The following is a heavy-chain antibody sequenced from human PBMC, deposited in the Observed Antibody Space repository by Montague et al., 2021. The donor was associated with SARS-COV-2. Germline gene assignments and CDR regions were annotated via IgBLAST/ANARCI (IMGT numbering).Heavy chain of an antibody. CDR3: ARGPPVGDDSSGYYSGGFDY. CDR2: IYYSGST. V-gene: IGHV4-59*01. D-gene: IGHD3-22*01. Sequence: SETLSLTCTVSGGSISSYYWSWIRQPPGKGLEWIGYIYYSGSTNYNPSLKSRVTISVDTSKNQFPLKLSSVTAADTAVYYCARGPPVGDDSSGYYSGGFDYWGQGTLVTVSS. CDR1: GGSISSYY. J-gene: IGHJ4*02.